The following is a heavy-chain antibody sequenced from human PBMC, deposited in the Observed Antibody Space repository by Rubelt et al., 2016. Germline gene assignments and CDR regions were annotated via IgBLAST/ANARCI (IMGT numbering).Heavy chain of an antibody. D-gene: IGHD6-19*01. CDR2: ISGGGGST. Sequence: EVQLLESGGGLVQPGGSLRLSCTASGFTFSSNAMSWVRQAPGKGLEWVSAISGGGGSTYYADSVKGRFTISRDNFENTLYLQMNSLRAEDTAVYYCARDGSGSIYWGQGALVTVSS. CDR1: GFTFSSNA. V-gene: IGHV3-23*01. CDR3: ARDGSGSIY. J-gene: IGHJ4*02.